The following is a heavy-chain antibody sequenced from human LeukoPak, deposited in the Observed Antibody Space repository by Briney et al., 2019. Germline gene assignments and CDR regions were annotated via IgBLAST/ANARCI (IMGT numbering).Heavy chain of an antibody. CDR2: IYPRDGST. CDR1: GYTLTSNY. V-gene: IGHV1-46*01. J-gene: IGHJ4*02. Sequence: ASVKVSYKASGYTLTSNYIHWVRQAPGQGLEWMGMIYPRDGSTSYAQKFQGRVTVTRDTSTSTVHMELSGLRSEDTAVYYCARDQEGFDYWGQGTLVTVSS. CDR3: ARDQEGFDY.